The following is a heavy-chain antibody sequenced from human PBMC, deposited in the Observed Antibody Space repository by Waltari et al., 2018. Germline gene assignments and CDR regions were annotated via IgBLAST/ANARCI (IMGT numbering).Heavy chain of an antibody. CDR2: VLSTGKT. J-gene: IGHJ4*02. CDR3: ARDRGRGLYLDV. CDR1: GDSVTSANW. Sequence: QLQESGPGLVKPSGTLSPSCAVSGDSVTSANWWSWVRQSPQRGLEWIGQVLSTGKTNYSPSFASRVTMSLDASNNQFSVKVTSATAADTAVYYCARDRGRGLYLDVWGPGTLVTVSP. V-gene: IGHV4-4*02. D-gene: IGHD2-15*01.